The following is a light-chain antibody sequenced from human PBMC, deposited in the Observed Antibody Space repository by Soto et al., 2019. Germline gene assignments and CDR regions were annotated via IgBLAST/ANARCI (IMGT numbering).Light chain of an antibody. CDR3: QSYDSSLSGWV. V-gene: IGLV1-40*01. CDR1: RSNIGAGYD. CDR2: GNS. Sequence: QSVLTQPPSVSGAPGQRVTISCTGSRSNIGAGYDVHWYQQLPGTAPKLLIYGNSNRPSGVPDRFSGSKSGTSASLAITGLLPEDEADYYCQSYDSSLSGWVFGGGTKLTVL. J-gene: IGLJ3*02.